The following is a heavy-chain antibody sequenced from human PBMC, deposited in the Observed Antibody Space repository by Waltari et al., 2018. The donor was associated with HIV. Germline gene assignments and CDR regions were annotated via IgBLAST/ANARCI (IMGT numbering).Heavy chain of an antibody. CDR2: INHSGST. CDR1: GGSFSDYY. J-gene: IGHJ6*02. CDR3: ASGNHNRGGMDV. Sequence: QVQLQQWGAGLLKPSETLSLTCAVYGGSFSDYYWSWIRQPPGKGLEWIGEINHSGSTNYNPSLKSRVTISVDTSKKQFSLKLNSVTAADTAVYYCASGNHNRGGMDVWGQGTTVTVSS. V-gene: IGHV4-34*02.